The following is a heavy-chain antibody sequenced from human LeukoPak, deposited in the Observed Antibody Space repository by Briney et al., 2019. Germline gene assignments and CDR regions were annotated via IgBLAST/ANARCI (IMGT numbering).Heavy chain of an antibody. CDR1: GFTFSNYA. CDR2: ISGSGSST. J-gene: IGHJ4*02. CDR3: SKSNCGGDCYQYFDY. V-gene: IGHV3-23*01. D-gene: IGHD2-21*01. Sequence: AGGSLRLSCAASGFTFSNYAMSWVRQAPGKGLEWVSAISGSGSSTYYADSVKGRFTISRDNAKNSLYLQMNSLRAEDTAVYYCSKSNCGGDCYQYFDYWGQGTLVTVSS.